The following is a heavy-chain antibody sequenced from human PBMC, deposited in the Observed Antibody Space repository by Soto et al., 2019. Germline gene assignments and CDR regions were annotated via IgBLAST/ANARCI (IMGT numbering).Heavy chain of an antibody. CDR3: AREVPSRYFDL. D-gene: IGHD3-10*01. J-gene: IGHJ2*01. CDR2: INHSGST. V-gene: IGHV4-34*01. CDR1: GGSFSDYY. Sequence: QVRLQQWGAGLLKPSETLPLTCAVYGGSFSDYYWSWIRRPPGKGLEWIGEINHSGSTNYNPSLKSRVTISVDTSKNQFALKLNSVTAADTAVYYCAREVPSRYFDLWGRGTPVTVSS.